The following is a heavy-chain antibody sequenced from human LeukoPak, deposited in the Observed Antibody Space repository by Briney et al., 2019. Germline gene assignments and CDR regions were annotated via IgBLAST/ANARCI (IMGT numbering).Heavy chain of an antibody. CDR1: GGTFGSYA. CDR2: IIPIFGTA. D-gene: IGHD3-10*01. CDR3: ARDVMVQGVIENWFDP. J-gene: IGHJ5*02. V-gene: IGHV1-69*13. Sequence: ASVKVSCKASGGTFGSYAISWVRQAPGQGLEWMGGIIPIFGTANYAQKFQGRVTITADESTSTAYMELSSLRSEDTAVYYCARDVMVQGVIENWFDPWGQGTLVTVSS.